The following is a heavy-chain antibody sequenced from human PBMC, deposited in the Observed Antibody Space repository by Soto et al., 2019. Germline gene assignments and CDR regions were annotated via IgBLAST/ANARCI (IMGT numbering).Heavy chain of an antibody. J-gene: IGHJ2*01. CDR3: ASGGGSEDWYCDL. CDR1: GFTFSDYY. D-gene: IGHD2-15*01. Sequence: QVQLVESGGGLVKPGGSLRLSCAASGFTFSDYYMSWIRQAPGKGLEWVSYISSSSSYTNYADSVKGRFTISRDNAKNSLYLQMNSLRAEDAAVYYCASGGGSEDWYCDLWGRGTLVTVSS. CDR2: ISSSSSYT. V-gene: IGHV3-11*05.